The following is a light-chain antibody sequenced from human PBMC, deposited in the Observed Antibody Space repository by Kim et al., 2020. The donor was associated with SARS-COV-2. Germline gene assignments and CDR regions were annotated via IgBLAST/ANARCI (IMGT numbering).Light chain of an antibody. CDR3: QAWDSRTYV. Sequence: SYELTQPPSVSVSPGQTASITCSGDKLGDKYACWYQQKPGQSPVLVIYQDSKRPSGIPERFSGSNSGNTATLTISGTRAMDESDYYCQAWDSRTYV. CDR2: QDS. CDR1: KLGDKY. V-gene: IGLV3-1*01. J-gene: IGLJ1*01.